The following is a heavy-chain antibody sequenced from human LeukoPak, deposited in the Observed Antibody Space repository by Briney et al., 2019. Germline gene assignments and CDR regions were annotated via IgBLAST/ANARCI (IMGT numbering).Heavy chain of an antibody. CDR3: VKDRGGYCSGGSCYSDAFHI. CDR2: ISSNGGST. CDR1: GFTFSSYA. J-gene: IGHJ3*02. D-gene: IGHD2-15*01. Sequence: QPGGSLRLSCSASGFTFSSYAMYWVRQALGKGLEYVSAISSNGGSTYYADSVKGRFTISTDNSKNTLYLQMSSLRAEDTAVYYCVKDRGGYCSGGSCYSDAFHIWGQGTMVTVSS. V-gene: IGHV3-64D*06.